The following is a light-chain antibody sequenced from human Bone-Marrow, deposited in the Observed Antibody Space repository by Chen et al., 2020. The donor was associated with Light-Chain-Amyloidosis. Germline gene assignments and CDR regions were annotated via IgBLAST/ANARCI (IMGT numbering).Light chain of an antibody. CDR3: SAYGSGSDWM. V-gene: IGLV2-23*01. Sequence: QSALTQPASVSGSPGQSITISCTGTSSHAGSYKFVSWFQQHPAKVPKLLIYEDNKRPPGIAKRVSGSKSGTTASVTICGLQSDDEATYDCSAYGSGSDWMFGGGTNLTVL. CDR1: SSHAGSYKF. CDR2: EDN. J-gene: IGLJ3*02.